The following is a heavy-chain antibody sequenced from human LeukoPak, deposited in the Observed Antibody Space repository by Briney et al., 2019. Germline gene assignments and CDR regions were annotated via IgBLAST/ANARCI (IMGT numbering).Heavy chain of an antibody. V-gene: IGHV4-39*02. D-gene: IGHD2-15*01. Sequence: SETLSLTCTVSGGSISSSSYYWGWIRQPPGKGLEWIGSIYYSGSTYYNPSLKSRVTISVDTSKNQFSLKLSSVTAADTAVYYCARDRSYCSGGSCSYYFDYWGQGTLVTVSS. J-gene: IGHJ4*02. CDR2: IYYSGST. CDR3: ARDRSYCSGGSCSYYFDY. CDR1: GGSISSSSYY.